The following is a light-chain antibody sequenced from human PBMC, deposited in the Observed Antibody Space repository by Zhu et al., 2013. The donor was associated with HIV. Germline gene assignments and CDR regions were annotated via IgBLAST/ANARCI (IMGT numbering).Light chain of an antibody. CDR1: QGIRND. Sequence: AIQMTQSPSSLSASVGDRVTITCRASQGIRNDLGWYQQKPGKAPNLLIYAASTLQSGVPSRFSGRWVWHSISLSPSAVCSLKYFATYYCLTRLQLSRTTFGRGDQAGD. CDR3: LTRLQLSRTT. J-gene: IGKJ2*01. CDR2: AAS. V-gene: IGKV1-6*01.